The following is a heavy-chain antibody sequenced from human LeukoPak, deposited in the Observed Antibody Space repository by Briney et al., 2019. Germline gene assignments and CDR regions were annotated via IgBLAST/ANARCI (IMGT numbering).Heavy chain of an antibody. V-gene: IGHV3-30*02. CDR2: IRYDGSNK. D-gene: IGHD3-3*01. CDR1: GFTFSSYG. J-gene: IGHJ4*02. Sequence: TGGSLRLSCAASGFTFSSYGMHWVRQAPGKGLEWLAFIRYDGSNKYYADSVKGRFTISRDNSENTLYLQMNSLRAEDTAVYYCAKDLTDFWSGYVSVDYWGQGTLVTVSS. CDR3: AKDLTDFWSGYVSVDY.